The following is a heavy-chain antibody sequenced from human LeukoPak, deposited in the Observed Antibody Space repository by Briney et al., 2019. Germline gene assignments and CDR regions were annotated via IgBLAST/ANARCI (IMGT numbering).Heavy chain of an antibody. CDR2: MNPNSGNT. J-gene: IGHJ5*02. V-gene: IGHV1-8*02. CDR3: ARRNYGSPRWFDP. CDR1: GYTFTGYY. Sequence: ASVKVSCKASGYTFTGYYIHWVRQAPGQGLEWMGWMNPNSGNTGYAQKFQGRVTMTRNTSISTAYMELSSLRSEDTAVYYCARRNYGSPRWFDPWGQGTLVTVSS. D-gene: IGHD3-10*01.